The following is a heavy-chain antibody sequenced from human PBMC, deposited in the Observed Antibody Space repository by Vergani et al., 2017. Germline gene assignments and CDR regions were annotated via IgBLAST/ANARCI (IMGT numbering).Heavy chain of an antibody. Sequence: QVQLVQSGAEVKKPGSSVKVSCKASGGTFSSYAISWVRQAPGQGLEWMGGIIPIFGIANYAQKFQGRVTITADKSTSTAYMGLSSLRSEDTAVYYCARDRDMAVAEHRGHWYFDLWGRGTLVTVSS. J-gene: IGHJ2*01. V-gene: IGHV1-69*17. CDR2: IIPIFGIA. CDR1: GGTFSSYA. CDR3: ARDRDMAVAEHRGHWYFDL. D-gene: IGHD6-19*01.